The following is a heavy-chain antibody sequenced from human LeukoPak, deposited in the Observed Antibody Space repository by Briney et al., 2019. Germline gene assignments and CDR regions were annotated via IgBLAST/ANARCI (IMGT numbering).Heavy chain of an antibody. CDR1: GGSFSGYY. J-gene: IGHJ5*02. D-gene: IGHD3-10*01. CDR3: ARPRHYYGSGSYSVGGWFDR. V-gene: IGHV4-34*01. CDR2: INHSGST. Sequence: SETLSLTCAVYGGSFSGYYWSWIRQPPGKGLEWIGEINHSGSTNYNPSLKSRVTISVDTSKNQFSLKLSSVTAADTAVYYCARPRHYYGSGSYSVGGWFDRWGQGTLVTVSS.